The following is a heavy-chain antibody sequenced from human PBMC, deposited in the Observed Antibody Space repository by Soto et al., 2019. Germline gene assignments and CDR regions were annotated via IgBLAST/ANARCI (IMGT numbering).Heavy chain of an antibody. CDR3: ARDLRHCSGGTRPPSFAH. J-gene: IGHJ4*02. D-gene: IGHD2-15*01. V-gene: IGHV1-69*04. CDR1: GGTFSSYT. Sequence: SVKVSCKASGGTFSSYTISWVRQAPGQGLEWMGRIIPILGIANYAQKFQGRVTITADKSTSTAYMELSSLRSEDTAVYYCARDLRHCSGGTRPPSFAHCAQRTL. CDR2: IIPILGIA.